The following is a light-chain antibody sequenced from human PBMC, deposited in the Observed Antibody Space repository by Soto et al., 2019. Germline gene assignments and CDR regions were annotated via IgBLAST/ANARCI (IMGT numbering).Light chain of an antibody. J-gene: IGKJ2*01. Sequence: DIQITQSPSTLSASVGDRVTITCRASQSIITWLAWYQQKPGKAPKLLIYKAYSLESGVPSSFSGSGSGTEFTLTISSLQPDDFATYYCQQYNTYSYTFGQGTKLEIK. CDR3: QQYNTYSYT. V-gene: IGKV1-5*03. CDR2: KAY. CDR1: QSIITW.